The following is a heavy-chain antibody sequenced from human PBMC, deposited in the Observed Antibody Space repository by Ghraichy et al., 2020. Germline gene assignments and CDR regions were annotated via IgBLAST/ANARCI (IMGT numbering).Heavy chain of an antibody. D-gene: IGHD3-22*01. CDR2: IYYSGST. CDR1: GGSISSGGYY. J-gene: IGHJ3*02. Sequence: TLSLTCTVSGGSISSGGYYWSWIHQHPGKGLEWIGYIYYSGSTYYNPSLKSRVTISVDTSKNQFSLKLSSVTAADTAVYYCARDRSRYDSSGFGAFDIWGQGTMVTVSS. V-gene: IGHV4-31*03. CDR3: ARDRSRYDSSGFGAFDI.